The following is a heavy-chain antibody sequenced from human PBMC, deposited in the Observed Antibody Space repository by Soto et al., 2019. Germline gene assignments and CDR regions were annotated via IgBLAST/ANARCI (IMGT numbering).Heavy chain of an antibody. D-gene: IGHD2-8*01. CDR1: GGTFSSYT. CDR2: IIPILGIA. CDR3: AGGGDCTNGVCQYYFDY. Sequence: SVKVSCKASGGTFSSYTISWVRQAPGQGLEWMGRIIPILGIANYAQKFQGRVTITADKSTSTAYMELSSLRSEDTAVYYCAGGGDCTNGVCQYYFDYWGQGTLVTVSS. J-gene: IGHJ4*02. V-gene: IGHV1-69*02.